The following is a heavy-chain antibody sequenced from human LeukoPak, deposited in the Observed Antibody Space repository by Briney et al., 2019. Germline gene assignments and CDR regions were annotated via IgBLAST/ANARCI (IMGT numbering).Heavy chain of an antibody. J-gene: IGHJ4*02. D-gene: IGHD4-17*01. V-gene: IGHV4-59*01. CDR1: GGSISSYC. Sequence: SSETLSLTCTVSGGSISSYCWSWIRQPPGKGLEWIGYIYYSGSANYNPSLKSRVTISVDTSKNQFSLKLSSVTAADTAVYYCARDAYGDYFDYWGQGTLVTVSS. CDR2: IYYSGSA. CDR3: ARDAYGDYFDY.